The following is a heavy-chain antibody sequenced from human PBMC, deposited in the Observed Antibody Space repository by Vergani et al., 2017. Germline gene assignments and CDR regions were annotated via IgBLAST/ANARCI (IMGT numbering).Heavy chain of an antibody. V-gene: IGHV4-38-2*02. D-gene: IGHD6-25*01. CDR1: GDSINTANY. CDR2: VYHSGST. CDR3: AKNSSGGFFDN. Sequence: QVHLQESGPGLVKPSETLSLTCSVSGDSINTANYWGWIRKPPGKGLEWIGSVYHSGSTPYNPSLQSRVTISVDTSKNQFSLNLNSMTAADTAIYYCAKNSSGGFFDNWGQGALVTVSS. J-gene: IGHJ4*02.